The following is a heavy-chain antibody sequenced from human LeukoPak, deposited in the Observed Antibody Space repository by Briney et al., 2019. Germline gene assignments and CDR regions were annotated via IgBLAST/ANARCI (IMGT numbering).Heavy chain of an antibody. Sequence: GGSLRLSCEASGFTFSSYGMHWVRQAPGKGLEWVAFIRYDGSNKYYADSVKGRFTISRDNSKNTLYLQMNSLRAEDTAVYYCAKDASSGSYAPFDYWGQGTLVTVSS. J-gene: IGHJ4*02. CDR1: GFTFSSYG. V-gene: IGHV3-30*02. CDR3: AKDASSGSYAPFDY. D-gene: IGHD1-26*01. CDR2: IRYDGSNK.